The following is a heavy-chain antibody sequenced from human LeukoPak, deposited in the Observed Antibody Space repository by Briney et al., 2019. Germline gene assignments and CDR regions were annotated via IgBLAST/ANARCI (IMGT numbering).Heavy chain of an antibody. CDR3: ARSGFARGMDV. CDR1: GYSFTNFW. V-gene: IGHV5-51*01. D-gene: IGHD3-10*01. CDR2: IYAGDSDT. J-gene: IGHJ6*04. Sequence: GESLQISCKASGYSFTNFWSAWVRRMPGEGVEWMGIIYAGDSDTRYSPALQGQVTMSVDKSSSTAYLQWTSLKASDTAMYYCARSGFARGMDVWGKGTTVTVAS.